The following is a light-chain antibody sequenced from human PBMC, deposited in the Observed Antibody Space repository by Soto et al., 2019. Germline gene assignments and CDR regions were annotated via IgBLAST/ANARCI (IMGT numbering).Light chain of an antibody. CDR2: GAS. CDR3: QQYGSSPET. CDR1: QSVSTY. V-gene: IGKV3-20*01. J-gene: IGKJ1*01. Sequence: EIVLTQSPATLSLSPGERATLSCRASQSVSTYLAWYQQKPGQAPRLFIYGASSRATGIPDRFSGSGSGTDFTLTISRLEPEDFAVYYCQQYGSSPETFGQGTKV.